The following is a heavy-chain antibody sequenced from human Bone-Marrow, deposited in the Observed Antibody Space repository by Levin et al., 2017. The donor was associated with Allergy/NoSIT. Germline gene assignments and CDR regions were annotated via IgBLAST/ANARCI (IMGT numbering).Heavy chain of an antibody. Sequence: SVKVSCKASGGNFKSHAISWVRLAPGQGLEWMGGIITFFGTPNYAQNFQGRVTITADGSTSTVYMELRRLRSEDTAIYYCARGPPHCSSATCYGWFDPWGQGTLVSASS. CDR1: GGNFKSHA. V-gene: IGHV1-69*13. CDR2: IITFFGTP. CDR3: ARGPPHCSSATCYGWFDP. D-gene: IGHD2/OR15-2a*01. J-gene: IGHJ5*02.